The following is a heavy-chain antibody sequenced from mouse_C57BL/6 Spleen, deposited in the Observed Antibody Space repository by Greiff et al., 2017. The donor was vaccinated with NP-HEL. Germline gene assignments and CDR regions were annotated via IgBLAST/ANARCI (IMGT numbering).Heavy chain of an antibody. CDR2: INPGSGGT. Sequence: QVQLQQSGAELVRPGTSVKVSCKASGYAFTNYLIEWVKQRPGQGLEWIGVINPGSGGTNYNEKFKGKATLTADKSSSTAYMQLSSLTSEDSAVYFCASLLTGGYFDVWGTGTTVTVSS. CDR3: ASLLTGGYFDV. V-gene: IGHV1-54*01. J-gene: IGHJ1*03. CDR1: GYAFTNYL. D-gene: IGHD4-1*01.